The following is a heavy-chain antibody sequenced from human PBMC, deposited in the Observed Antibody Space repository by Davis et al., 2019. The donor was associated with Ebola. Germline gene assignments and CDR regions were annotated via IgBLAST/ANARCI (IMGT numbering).Heavy chain of an antibody. Sequence: AASVKVSCKVSGYILTELSIHWVRQAPGQGLEWMGRIIPILGIANYAQKFQGRVTITADKSTSTAYMELSSLRSEDTAVYYCARAAPQLWYYYGMDVWGKGTTVTVSS. J-gene: IGHJ6*04. V-gene: IGHV1-69*04. CDR2: IIPILGIA. CDR3: ARAAPQLWYYYGMDV. D-gene: IGHD2-21*01. CDR1: GYILTELS.